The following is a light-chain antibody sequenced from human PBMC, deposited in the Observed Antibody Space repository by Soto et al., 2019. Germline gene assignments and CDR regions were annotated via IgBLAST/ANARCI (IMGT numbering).Light chain of an antibody. V-gene: IGLV1-44*01. Sequence: QLVLTQPPSASGTPGQRVTVSCSGSSSNIGRKTVNWYQHLPGTAPKLLIYNKYQRPSGVPGRFSGSQSDTSASLAISGLQSEDEADYYCAVWDDSLNGYVFGTGTKVTVL. CDR2: NKY. CDR1: SSNIGRKT. CDR3: AVWDDSLNGYV. J-gene: IGLJ1*01.